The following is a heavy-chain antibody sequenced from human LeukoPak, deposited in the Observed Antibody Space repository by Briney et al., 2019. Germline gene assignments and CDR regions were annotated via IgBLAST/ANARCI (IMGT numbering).Heavy chain of an antibody. CDR1: GFPFSDYT. CDR3: ARAPSAAWHNFDY. J-gene: IGHJ4*01. D-gene: IGHD1-26*01. V-gene: IGHV3-30*04. Sequence: GGSLRLSCTASGFPFSDYTMHWPRQAPGKGLEWVAVISYDATQKYYVDSVQGRFTISRDNSRNTLYLQMNSLRPEDTAFYFCARAPSAAWHNFDYWGQGTLVTVPS. CDR2: ISYDATQK.